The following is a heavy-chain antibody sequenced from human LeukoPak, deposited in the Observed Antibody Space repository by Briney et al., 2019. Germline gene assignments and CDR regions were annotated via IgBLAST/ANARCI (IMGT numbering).Heavy chain of an antibody. D-gene: IGHD3-10*01. CDR2: ISYDGSNK. V-gene: IGHV3-30*18. CDR1: GFTFSSYG. Sequence: PGGSLRLSCAASGFTFSSYGMHWVRQAPGKGLEWVAVISYDGSNKYYADSVKGRFTISRDNSKNTLYLQINSLRAEDTAVYYCAKDLIRVTMVRGVLPTSYYFDYWGQGTLVTVSS. CDR3: AKDLIRVTMVRGVLPTSYYFDY. J-gene: IGHJ4*02.